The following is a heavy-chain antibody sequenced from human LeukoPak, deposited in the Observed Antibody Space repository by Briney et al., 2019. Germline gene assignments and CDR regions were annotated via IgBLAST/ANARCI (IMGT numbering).Heavy chain of an antibody. CDR2: IYSDCRT. V-gene: IGHV3-53*04. J-gene: IGHJ4*02. CDR3: ANRMTF. CDR1: GVTVSRDY. D-gene: IGHD1-14*01. Sequence: GGSLRLSCAASGVTVSRDYMSWVRQAPGKGLEWVSVIYSDCRTYYADSVKGRFTISRHDSKNTLFLQMDSLRTEDTAIYYCANRMTFGGQGTLVTVSS.